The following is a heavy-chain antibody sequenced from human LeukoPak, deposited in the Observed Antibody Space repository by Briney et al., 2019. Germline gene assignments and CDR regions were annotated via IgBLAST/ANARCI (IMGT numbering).Heavy chain of an antibody. CDR2: ISYDGSNK. Sequence: GWSLRLSCAASGFTFSSYAMHWVRQAPGKGLEWVAVISYDGSNKYYADSVKGRFTISRDNSKNTLYLQMNSLRAEDTAVYYCARDRAYCSSTSCYSPGDNWFDPWGQGTLVTVSS. V-gene: IGHV3-30-3*01. D-gene: IGHD2-2*02. CDR3: ARDRAYCSSTSCYSPGDNWFDP. CDR1: GFTFSSYA. J-gene: IGHJ5*02.